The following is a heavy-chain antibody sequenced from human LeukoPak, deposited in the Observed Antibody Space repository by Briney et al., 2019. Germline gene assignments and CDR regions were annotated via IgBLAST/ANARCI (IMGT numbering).Heavy chain of an antibody. D-gene: IGHD4-23*01. CDR1: GYSIGSGYY. V-gene: IGHV4-38-2*02. CDR2: IYHSGST. J-gene: IGHJ4*02. Sequence: SETLSLTCTVSGYSIGSGYYWGWIRQPPGKGLEWIGSIYHSGSTYYNPSLKSRVTISVDTSKNQFSLKLSSVTAADTAVYYCARTVDYGGNPSGFDYWGQGTLVTVSS. CDR3: ARTVDYGGNPSGFDY.